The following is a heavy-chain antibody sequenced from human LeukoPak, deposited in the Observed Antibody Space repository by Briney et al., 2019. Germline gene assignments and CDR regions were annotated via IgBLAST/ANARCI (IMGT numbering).Heavy chain of an antibody. V-gene: IGHV3-23*01. CDR2: ITGSGGST. CDR3: GKGGYSYGTLDY. CDR1: EFTFSNYG. Sequence: GGSLRLSCAASEFTFSNYGMSWVRQAPGTGLEWVSTITGSGGSTYYADSVKGRFTISRDNSKNTLYLQMNSLRAEDTAVYYCGKGGYSYGTLDYWGQGTLVTVSS. D-gene: IGHD5-18*01. J-gene: IGHJ4*02.